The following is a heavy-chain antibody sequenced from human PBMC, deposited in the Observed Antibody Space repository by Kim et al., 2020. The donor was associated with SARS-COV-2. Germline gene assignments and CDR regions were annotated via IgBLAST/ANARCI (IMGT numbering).Heavy chain of an antibody. J-gene: IGHJ4*02. V-gene: IGHV3-21*01. Sequence: DSVKGRFTISRDNAKNSLYLQMTSLRAEDTAVYYCAREGYCSTTSCHFDYWGQGTLVTVSS. D-gene: IGHD2-2*01. CDR3: AREGYCSTTSCHFDY.